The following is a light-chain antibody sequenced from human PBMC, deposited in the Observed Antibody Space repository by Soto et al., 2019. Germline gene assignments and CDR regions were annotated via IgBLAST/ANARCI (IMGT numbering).Light chain of an antibody. CDR2: DVD. J-gene: IGLJ3*02. CDR3: CSYSGSALVV. Sequence: QSALTQPASVSGSPGQSITISCTGTSSDVGGYNFVSWYQQHPGKAPRLMIFDVDIRPSGVSSRFSGSKSGNTASLTISGLQVDDEADYFCCSYSGSALVVFGGGTKLTVL. CDR1: SSDVGGYNF. V-gene: IGLV2-14*03.